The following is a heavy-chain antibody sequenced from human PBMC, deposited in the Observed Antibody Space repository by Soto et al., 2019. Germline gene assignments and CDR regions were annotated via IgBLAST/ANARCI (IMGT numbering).Heavy chain of an antibody. CDR3: AREGDYYFCSGYYYHRPIDY. Sequence: SETLSLTCTVSGGSISSGDYYWSWIRQPPGRGLEWIGYIYYSGSTYYNPSLKSRVTISVDTSKNQFSLKQSSVTAADTAVYYCAREGDYYFCSGYYYHRPIDYCGQGTLVTVSA. CDR1: GGSISSGDYY. D-gene: IGHD3-22*01. CDR2: IYYSGST. V-gene: IGHV4-30-4*01. J-gene: IGHJ4*02.